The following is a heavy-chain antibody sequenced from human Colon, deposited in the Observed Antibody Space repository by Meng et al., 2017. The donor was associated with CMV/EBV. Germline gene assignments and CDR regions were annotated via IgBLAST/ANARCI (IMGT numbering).Heavy chain of an antibody. CDR1: GFTFSNYW. V-gene: IGHV3-7*01. CDR3: ARNPFDSSGYYFDY. J-gene: IGHJ4*02. CDR2: IKQDGSEK. Sequence: GGPLRLSCAASGFTFSNYWMTWVRQAPGKGLEWVANIKQDGSEKYYVDSVKGRFTVSRDIAKNSLYLQMNSLRAEDTAVYYCARNPFDSSGYYFDYWGQGVLVTVSS. D-gene: IGHD3-22*01.